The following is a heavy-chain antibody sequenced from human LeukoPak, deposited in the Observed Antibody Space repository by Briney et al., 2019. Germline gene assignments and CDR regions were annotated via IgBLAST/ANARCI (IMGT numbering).Heavy chain of an antibody. V-gene: IGHV3-9*01. CDR3: AKDIFGSGSYGAFDM. CDR2: ISWNSGST. Sequence: LSLTCTVSGGSISSYYWSWIRQPPGKGLEWVSGISWNSGSTGYADSVKGRFTISRDNAKNSLYLQMNSLRAEDTALYYCAKDIFGSGSYGAFDMWGQGTMVTVSS. D-gene: IGHD3-10*01. J-gene: IGHJ3*02. CDR1: GGSISSYY.